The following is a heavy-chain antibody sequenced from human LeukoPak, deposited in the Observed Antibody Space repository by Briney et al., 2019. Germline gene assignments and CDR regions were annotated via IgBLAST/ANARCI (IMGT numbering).Heavy chain of an antibody. V-gene: IGHV1-18*01. Sequence: GASVKVSCKASGYTFTSYGISWVRQAPGQGLEWMGWISAYNGNTNYAQKLQGRVTMTTDTSTSTAYMELRSLRSDDTAAYYCARDQYYYGSGSYYPLYYGMDVWGQGTTVTVSS. D-gene: IGHD3-10*01. CDR1: GYTFTSYG. CDR2: ISAYNGNT. J-gene: IGHJ6*02. CDR3: ARDQYYYGSGSYYPLYYGMDV.